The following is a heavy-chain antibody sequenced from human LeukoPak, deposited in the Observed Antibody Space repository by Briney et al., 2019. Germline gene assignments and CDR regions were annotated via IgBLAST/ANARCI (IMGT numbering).Heavy chain of an antibody. CDR2: INHSGST. J-gene: IGHJ6*02. CDR3: AEGGGYYYYGMDV. V-gene: IGHV4-34*01. CDR1: GGSFSGYY. D-gene: IGHD2-15*01. Sequence: SEILSLTCAVYGGSFSGYYWSWIRQPPGKGLEWIGEINHSGSTNYNPSLKSRVTISVDTSKNQFSLKLSSVTAADTAVYYCAEGGGYYYYGMDVWGQGTTVTVSS.